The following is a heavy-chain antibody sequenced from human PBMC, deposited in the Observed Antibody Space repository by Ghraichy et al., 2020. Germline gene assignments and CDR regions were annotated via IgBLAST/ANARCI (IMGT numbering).Heavy chain of an antibody. CDR3: AKDHWEGRAGRENYLDY. CDR2: VRFDGHKE. D-gene: IGHD3-10*01. J-gene: IGHJ4*02. CDR1: GFSFNNYG. Sequence: GGSLRLSCAASGFSFNNYGMHWVRQAPGKGLEWVAVVRFDGHKEYYADSVKGRFTISRDNSKNLVFLQMNSLRPEDTAVYYCAKDHWEGRAGRENYLDYRGQGTLVTVSS. V-gene: IGHV3-30*02.